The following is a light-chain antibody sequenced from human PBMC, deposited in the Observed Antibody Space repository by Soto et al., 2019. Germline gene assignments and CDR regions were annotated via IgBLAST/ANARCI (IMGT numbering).Light chain of an antibody. J-gene: IGLJ1*01. CDR1: SSDVGGYNY. V-gene: IGLV2-14*01. Sequence: LTQPASVSGSPGQSITISCTGTSSDVGGYNYVSWYQQHPGKAPKLMIYDVSNRPSGVSNRFSGSKSGNTASLTVSGLQAEDEADYYCSSYTSSSTGVFGTGTKVTVL. CDR3: SSYTSSSTGV. CDR2: DVS.